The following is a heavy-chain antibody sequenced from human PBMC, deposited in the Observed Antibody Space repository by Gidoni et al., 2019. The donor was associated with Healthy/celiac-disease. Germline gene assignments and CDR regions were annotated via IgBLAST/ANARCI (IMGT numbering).Heavy chain of an antibody. CDR2: IYYSGST. Sequence: QVQLQASGPGLVKPSQTLSLPCTVSGGSISSGGYYWSWIRQHPGKGLEWIGYIYYSGSTYYNPSLKSRVTISVDTSKNQFSLKLSSVTAADTAVYYCARMAKGYSSSWYLHGSGRFDYWGQGTLVTVSS. V-gene: IGHV4-31*03. CDR1: GGSISSGGYY. D-gene: IGHD6-13*01. J-gene: IGHJ4*02. CDR3: ARMAKGYSSSWYLHGSGRFDY.